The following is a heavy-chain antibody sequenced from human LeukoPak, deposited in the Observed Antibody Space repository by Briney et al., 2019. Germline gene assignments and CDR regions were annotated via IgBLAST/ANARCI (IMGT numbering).Heavy chain of an antibody. D-gene: IGHD3-16*01. CDR1: GFTFRSYW. J-gene: IGHJ4*02. V-gene: IGHV3-7*01. CDR2: INQDGSEK. Sequence: GGSLRLSCAASGFTFRSYWMSWDRQAPGNGLEWVANINQDGSEKYYVDSVKGRFTISRDNAKKSLYLQMNSLRADDTAVYYCARDGGPFDSWGQGTLVTVSS. CDR3: ARDGGPFDS.